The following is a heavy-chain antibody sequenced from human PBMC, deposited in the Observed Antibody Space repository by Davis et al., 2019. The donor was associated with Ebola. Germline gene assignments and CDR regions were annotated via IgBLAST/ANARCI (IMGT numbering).Heavy chain of an antibody. Sequence: GESLKISCAASGFTFSSYGMHWVRQAPGKGLEWVAVISYDGSNKYYADSVKGRFTISRDNSKNTLYLQMNSLRAEDTAVYYCAKDLWTWGFWSGSLEFGMDVWGQGTTVTVSS. CDR1: GFTFSSYG. J-gene: IGHJ6*02. CDR3: AKDLWTWGFWSGSLEFGMDV. D-gene: IGHD3-3*01. CDR2: ISYDGSNK. V-gene: IGHV3-30*18.